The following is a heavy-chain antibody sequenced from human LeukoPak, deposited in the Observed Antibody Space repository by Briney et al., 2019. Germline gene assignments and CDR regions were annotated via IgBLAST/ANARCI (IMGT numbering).Heavy chain of an antibody. D-gene: IGHD2-2*01. CDR2: IYHSGST. J-gene: IGHJ4*02. V-gene: IGHV4-38-2*01. Sequence: PSGTLSLTCAVSGYSISSGYYWGWIRQPPGKGLVWIGSIYHSGSTYYNPSLKSRVTISVDTSKNQFSLKLSSVTAADTAVYYCARQYCSSTSCPFGYWGQGTLVTVSS. CDR3: ARQYCSSTSCPFGY. CDR1: GYSISSGYY.